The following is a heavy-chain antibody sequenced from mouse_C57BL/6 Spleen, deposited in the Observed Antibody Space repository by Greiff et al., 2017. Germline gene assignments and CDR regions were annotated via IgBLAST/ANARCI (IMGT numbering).Heavy chain of an antibody. D-gene: IGHD1-1*01. CDR3: AEEGAYGFEY. Sequence: QVQLQQSGAELARPGASVKLSCKASGYTFTSYGISWVKQRTGQGLEWIGEIYPRSGNTYYTAKFKGKATLTADKSSSTAYMELRSLPSEDLAVYFVAEEGAYGFEYWGQGTTLTVSS. CDR1: GYTFTSYG. V-gene: IGHV1-81*01. J-gene: IGHJ2*01. CDR2: IYPRSGNT.